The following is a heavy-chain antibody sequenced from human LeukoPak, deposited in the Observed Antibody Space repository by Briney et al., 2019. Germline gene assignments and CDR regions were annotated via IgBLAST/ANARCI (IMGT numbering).Heavy chain of an antibody. J-gene: IGHJ5*02. CDR1: GGSISSYY. V-gene: IGHV4-59*01. Sequence: SETVSLTCTVSGGSISSYYWSWIRQPPGKSLEWIGHIYYSGSTNYNPSLKSRVTISVDTSKNQFSLKLSSVTAADTAVYYCARSQGDFWSGSCWLDTWGQGTLVTVSS. CDR3: ARSQGDFWSGSCWLDT. CDR2: IYYSGST. D-gene: IGHD3-3*01.